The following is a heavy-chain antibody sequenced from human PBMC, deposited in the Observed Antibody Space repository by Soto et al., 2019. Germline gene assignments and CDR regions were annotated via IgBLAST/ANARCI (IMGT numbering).Heavy chain of an antibody. CDR2: IYYSGST. J-gene: IGHJ4*02. CDR1: GGSISSGGYY. D-gene: IGHD3-10*01. Sequence: QVQLQESGPGLVKPSQTLSLTCTVSGGSISSGGYYWSWIRQHPGKGLEWIGYIYYSGSTYYNPSLKSRVTISVDTSKNQFSLKLSSVTAADTAVYYCARGVTMVRGVIHTPYFDYWGQGTLVTVSP. CDR3: ARGVTMVRGVIHTPYFDY. V-gene: IGHV4-31*03.